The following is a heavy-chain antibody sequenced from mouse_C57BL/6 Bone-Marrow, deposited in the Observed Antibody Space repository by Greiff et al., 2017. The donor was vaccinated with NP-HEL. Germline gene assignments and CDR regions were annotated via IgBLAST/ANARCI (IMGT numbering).Heavy chain of an antibody. CDR3: ARSPLWLRRNYYAMDY. D-gene: IGHD2-2*01. V-gene: IGHV3-8*01. CDR1: GYSITSDY. Sequence: DVQLQESGPGLAKPSQTLSLTCSVTGYSITSDYWNWIRKFPGTKLEYMGYISYSGSTYYNPSLKSRISITRDTSKNQYYLQLNSVTTEDTATYYCARSPLWLRRNYYAMDYWGQGTSVTVSS. CDR2: ISYSGST. J-gene: IGHJ4*01.